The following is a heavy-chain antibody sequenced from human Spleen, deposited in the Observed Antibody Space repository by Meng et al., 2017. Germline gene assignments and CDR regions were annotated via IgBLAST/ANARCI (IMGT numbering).Heavy chain of an antibody. CDR1: GFTFSSYA. CDR3: ARGDFGDYGLFTDY. D-gene: IGHD4-17*01. J-gene: IGHJ4*02. V-gene: IGHV3-30*04. CDR2: ISYDGSNK. Sequence: GGSLRLSCAASGFTFSSYAMHWVRQAPGKGLEWVAVISYDGSNKYYADSVKGRFTISRDNSKKTQYLQLNNLRAEDTAVYYCARGDFGDYGLFTDYWGQGTLVTVSS.